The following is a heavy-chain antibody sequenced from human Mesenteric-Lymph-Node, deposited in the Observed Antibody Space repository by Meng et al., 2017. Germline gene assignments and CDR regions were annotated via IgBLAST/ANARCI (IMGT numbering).Heavy chain of an antibody. J-gene: IGHJ4*02. CDR2: IYYTGST. CDR1: GGSINSGDYY. V-gene: IGHV4-30-4*01. CDR3: ARNYYFDY. Sequence: VRLQVSGPGLVTPSQTLSLTFTSSGGSINSGDYYWSWIRQPPGKGLEWIGYIYYTGSTYYNPSLKSRVTISMDTSKNQFSLRLSSVTAADTAVYYCARNYYFDYWGQGTLVTVSS.